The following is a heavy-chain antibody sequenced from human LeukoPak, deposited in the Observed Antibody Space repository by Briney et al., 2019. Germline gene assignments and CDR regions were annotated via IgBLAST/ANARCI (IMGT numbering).Heavy chain of an antibody. D-gene: IGHD5-24*01. V-gene: IGHV3-53*01. Sequence: GGSLRLSCVASAFTVSDNYMTWIRQAPGQGPEWVSTIYDAGSTYYADSVKGRFTISRDNSKKSVYLQMNSLRADDTAVYYCARGRDGSHWGGFDIWGRGTMVTVSS. CDR3: ARGRDGSHWGGFDI. CDR1: AFTVSDNY. CDR2: IYDAGST. J-gene: IGHJ3*02.